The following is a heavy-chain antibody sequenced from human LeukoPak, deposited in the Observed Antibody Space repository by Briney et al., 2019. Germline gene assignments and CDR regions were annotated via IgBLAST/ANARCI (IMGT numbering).Heavy chain of an antibody. CDR2: INPNSGGT. D-gene: IGHD5-18*01. J-gene: IGHJ4*02. Sequence: GASVKVSCKASGYTFTGYYLNWVRQAPGQGLEWMGWINPNSGGTKYAQKFQGRVTMTRDTSISTAYMELSRLRSDDTAVYYCATEVTDWGQGTLVTVSS. CDR1: GYTFTGYY. CDR3: ATEVTD. V-gene: IGHV1-2*02.